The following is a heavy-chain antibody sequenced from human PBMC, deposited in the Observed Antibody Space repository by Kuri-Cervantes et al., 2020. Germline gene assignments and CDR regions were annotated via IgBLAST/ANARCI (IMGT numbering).Heavy chain of an antibody. J-gene: IGHJ5*02. CDR1: GFTFDDYA. CDR3: AKGETPYYYDSSGFDP. Sequence: GGSLRLSCAASGFTFDDYAMHWVRQAPGKGLEWVSGISWNSGSIGYADSVKGRFTISRDNAKNFLYLQMNSLRAEDTALYYCAKGETPYYYDSSGFDPWGQGTLVTVSS. D-gene: IGHD3-22*01. V-gene: IGHV3-9*01. CDR2: ISWNSGSI.